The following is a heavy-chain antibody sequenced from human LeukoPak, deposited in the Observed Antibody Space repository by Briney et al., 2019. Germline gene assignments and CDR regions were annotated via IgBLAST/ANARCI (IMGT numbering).Heavy chain of an antibody. CDR3: ASGWLQSHDAFDI. CDR2: IIPILGIA. CDR1: GGTFSSYT. J-gene: IGHJ3*02. Sequence: SVKVSCKASGGTFSSYTISWVRQAPGQGLEWMGRIIPILGIANYAQKFQGRVTITADKSTSTAYMELSSLKSEDTAVYYCASGWLQSHDAFDIWGQGTMVTVSS. V-gene: IGHV1-69*02. D-gene: IGHD5-24*01.